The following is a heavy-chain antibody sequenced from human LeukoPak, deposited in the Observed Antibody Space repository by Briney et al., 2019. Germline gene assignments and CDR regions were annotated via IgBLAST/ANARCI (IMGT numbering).Heavy chain of an antibody. CDR1: GVSISSSSYY. J-gene: IGHJ3*02. CDR2: IYYSGST. V-gene: IGHV4-39*07. CDR3: ARGSPTYYDFWSGYSGGDAFDI. D-gene: IGHD3-3*01. Sequence: SETLSLTCTVSGVSISSSSYYWGWIRQLPGKGLEWIGSIYYSGSTYYSPSLKSRVTISVDTSKNQFSLKLSSVTAADTAVYYCARGSPTYYDFWSGYSGGDAFDIWGQGTMVTVSS.